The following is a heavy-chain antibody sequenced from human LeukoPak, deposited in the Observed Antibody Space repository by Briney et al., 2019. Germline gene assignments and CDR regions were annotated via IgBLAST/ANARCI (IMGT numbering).Heavy chain of an antibody. CDR1: GVTISSNY. Sequence: SETLSLTCTVSGVTISSNYWNWIRQAPGKGLEWIGDIYYGGSINYNPSLKSRFTISVDTSKIQFSLKLISVTAADTAVYYCARTASSSGYSSSWLYYFDYWGEGALVTVSS. CDR3: ARTASSSGYSSSWLYYFDY. J-gene: IGHJ4*02. D-gene: IGHD6-13*01. V-gene: IGHV4-59*01. CDR2: IYYGGSI.